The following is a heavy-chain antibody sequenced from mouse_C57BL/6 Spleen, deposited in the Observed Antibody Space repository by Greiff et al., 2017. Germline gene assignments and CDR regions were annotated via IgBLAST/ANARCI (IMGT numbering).Heavy chain of an antibody. J-gene: IGHJ3*01. CDR1: GYTFTDYE. V-gene: IGHV1-15*01. Sequence: QVQLQQSGAELVRPGASVTLSCKASGYTFTDYEMHWVKQTPVHGLEWIGAIDPETGGTAYNQKFKGKAILTADKSSSTAYMELRSLTSEDSAVYYCTRGYYDYDEAWFAYWGQGTLVTVSA. CDR2: IDPETGGT. CDR3: TRGYYDYDEAWFAY. D-gene: IGHD2-4*01.